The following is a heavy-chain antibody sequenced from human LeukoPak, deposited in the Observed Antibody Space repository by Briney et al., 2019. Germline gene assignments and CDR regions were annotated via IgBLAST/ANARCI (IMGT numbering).Heavy chain of an antibody. J-gene: IGHJ6*02. CDR3: ARATRSGYYPWDYYYYGMDV. CDR1: GFTFSSYW. Sequence: GGSLRLSCAASGFTFSSYWMSWVRQAPGKGLEWVANIKQDGSEKYYVDSVKGRFTISRDNAKNSLYLQMNSLRAEDTAVYYCARATRSGYYPWDYYYYGMDVWGQGTTVTVSS. D-gene: IGHD3-3*01. V-gene: IGHV3-7*03. CDR2: IKQDGSEK.